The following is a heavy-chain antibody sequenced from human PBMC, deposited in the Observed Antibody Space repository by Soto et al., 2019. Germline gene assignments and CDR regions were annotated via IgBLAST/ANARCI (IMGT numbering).Heavy chain of an antibody. V-gene: IGHV4-30-2*01. CDR2: IYHSGST. Sequence: LSLTCAVSGGSISSGGYSWSWIRQPPGKGLEWIGYIYHSGSTYYNPSLKSRVTISVDRSKNQFSLKLSSVTAADTAVYYCARDKITGLFDYWGQGTLVTVSS. J-gene: IGHJ4*02. CDR1: GGSISSGGYS. CDR3: ARDKITGLFDY. D-gene: IGHD2-8*02.